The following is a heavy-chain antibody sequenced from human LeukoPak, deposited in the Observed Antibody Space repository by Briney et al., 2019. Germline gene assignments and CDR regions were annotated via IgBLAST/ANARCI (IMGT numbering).Heavy chain of an antibody. J-gene: IGHJ5*02. CDR2: IYYSGST. D-gene: IGHD3-3*01. CDR3: ARLQKDYDFWSGYRNWFDP. CDR1: GGSISSSSYY. Sequence: SETLSLTCPVSGGSISSSSYYWGWIRQPPGKGLEWIGSIYYSGSTYYNPSLKSRVTISVDTSKNQFSLKLSSVTAADTAVYYCARLQKDYDFWSGYRNWFDPWGQGTLVTVSS. V-gene: IGHV4-39*01.